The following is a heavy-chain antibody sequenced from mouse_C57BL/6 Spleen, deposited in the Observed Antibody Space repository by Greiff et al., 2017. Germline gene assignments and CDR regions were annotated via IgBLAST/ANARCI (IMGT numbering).Heavy chain of an antibody. V-gene: IGHV2-5*01. D-gene: IGHD4-1*01. CDR2: IWRGGST. Sequence: QVQLKESGPGLVQPSQSLSITCTVSGFSLTSYGVHWVRQSPGKGLEWLGVIWRGGSTDYNAAFMSRLSITEDNSKSQVFFKMNSLQADDTAIYYWAKNPLGEYYAMDYWGQGTSVTVSS. CDR3: AKNPLGEYYAMDY. J-gene: IGHJ4*01. CDR1: GFSLTSYG.